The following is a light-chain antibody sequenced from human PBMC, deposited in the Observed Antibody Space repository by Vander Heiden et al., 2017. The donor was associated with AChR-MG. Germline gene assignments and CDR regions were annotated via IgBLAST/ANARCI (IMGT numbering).Light chain of an antibody. CDR1: SSDVGGYNY. CDR2: DVS. J-gene: IGLJ2*01. CDR3: SSYTSSSTLG. V-gene: IGLV2-14*01. Sequence: QSALTQPASVSGSPGQSITISCTGTSSDVGGYNYVSWYKQHPGKAPKLMIYDVSNRPSGVSNRFSGSKSGNTASLTISGLQAEDEADYHCSSYTSSSTLGFGGGTKLTVL.